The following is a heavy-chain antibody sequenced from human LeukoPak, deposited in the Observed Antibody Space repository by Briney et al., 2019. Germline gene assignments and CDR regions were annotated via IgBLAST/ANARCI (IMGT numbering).Heavy chain of an antibody. V-gene: IGHV3-30*02. CDR3: AKGRHYYDSSGYEYFQH. CDR1: AFTFSDYG. CDR2: IRYDGSYS. J-gene: IGHJ1*01. Sequence: GGSLRLSCAASAFTFSDYGLHWVRQAPGEGLEWGAFIRYDGSYSYYADSVKDRFTISRDSSKNTLYLQMNSLRAEDTAIYYCAKGRHYYDSSGYEYFQHWGQGTLVTVSS. D-gene: IGHD3-22*01.